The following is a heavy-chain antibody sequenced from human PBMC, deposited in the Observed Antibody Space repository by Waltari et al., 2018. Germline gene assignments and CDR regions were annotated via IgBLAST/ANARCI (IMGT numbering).Heavy chain of an antibody. D-gene: IGHD3-10*01. V-gene: IGHV4-59*01. J-gene: IGHJ4*02. CDR1: GGSISSSY. CDR2: IYYSGST. Sequence: QVQLQESGPGLVKPSETLSLTCTVSGGSISSSYLRWIRQPPGKGLEWSGYIYYSGSTNYNPSLKSRVTISVDTSKNQFSLKLSSVTAADTAVYYCAREGMVRGVIGYWGQGTLVTVSS. CDR3: AREGMVRGVIGY.